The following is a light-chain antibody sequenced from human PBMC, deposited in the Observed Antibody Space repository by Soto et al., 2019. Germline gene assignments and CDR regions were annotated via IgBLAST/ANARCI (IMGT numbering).Light chain of an antibody. J-gene: IGKJ1*01. CDR2: TTS. CDR1: QSISNF. Sequence: DIQMTQSPSSLSASVGDRVTITCRASQSISNFLTWYQQKPGKAPKLLINTTSSLQSGVPSRFSASGTGTDFSLTIISLQPDDFATYYCQQSYSSPQTFGQGTKVDIK. CDR3: QQSYSSPQT. V-gene: IGKV1-39*01.